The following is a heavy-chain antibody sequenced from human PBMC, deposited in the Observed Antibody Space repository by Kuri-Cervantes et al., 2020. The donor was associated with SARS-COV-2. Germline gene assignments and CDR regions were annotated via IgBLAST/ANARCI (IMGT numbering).Heavy chain of an antibody. J-gene: IGHJ6*03. D-gene: IGHD3-3*01. CDR1: GFTVSSNY. Sequence: GGSLRLSCAASGFTVSSNYMSWVRQAPGKGLEWVSLIYRCGSTYYADSVKGRFTISRDNSKNTLYLQMNSLRAEDTAVYFCARDHQYYDFWSGYFTKDYYYYYYMDVWGKGTTVTVSS. CDR2: IYRCGST. CDR3: ARDHQYYDFWSGYFTKDYYYYYYMDV. V-gene: IGHV3-53*01.